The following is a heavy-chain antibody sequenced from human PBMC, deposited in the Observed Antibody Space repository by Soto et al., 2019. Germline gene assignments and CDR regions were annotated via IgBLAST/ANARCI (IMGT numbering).Heavy chain of an antibody. CDR2: IYYSGST. V-gene: IGHV4-28*01. D-gene: IGHD3-9*01. CDR3: ARLEGLATISYYFDF. J-gene: IGHJ4*02. Sequence: SETLSLTCAVSGYSISSSNWWGWIRQPPGKGLEWIGYIYYSGSTYYNPSLKSRVTISLDTSKSQFSLKLNSVTAADSAVYFCARLEGLATISYYFDFWGPGALVTVSS. CDR1: GYSISSSNW.